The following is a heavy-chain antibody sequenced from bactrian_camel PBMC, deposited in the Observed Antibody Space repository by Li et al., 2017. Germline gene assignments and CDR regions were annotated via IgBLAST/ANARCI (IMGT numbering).Heavy chain of an antibody. CDR3: AADPCPLTVVTGLALVT. CDR2: IFDRT. V-gene: IGHV3-3*01. Sequence: HVQLVESGGGSVQAGGNLTLSCATPALTPSGYCMGWFRQAPGKEREGVAAIFDRTYYAGSVKGRFIISEDDSKKTVFLQMNSLKPEDTAMYYCAADPCPLTVVTGLALVTGARGPRSPSP. D-gene: IGHD6*01. CDR1: ALTPSGYC. J-gene: IGHJ6*01.